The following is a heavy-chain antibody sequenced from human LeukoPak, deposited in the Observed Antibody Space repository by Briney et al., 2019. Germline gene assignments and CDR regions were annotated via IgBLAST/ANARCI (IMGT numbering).Heavy chain of an antibody. CDR3: ARVPTNGYYYGMDV. CDR2: IYYSGST. J-gene: IGHJ6*02. CDR1: GGSISSSSYY. V-gene: IGHV4-61*05. Sequence: SETLSLTCTVSGGSISSSSYYWGWIRQPPGKGLEWIGYIYYSGSTNYNPSLKSRVTISVDTSKNQFSLKLSSVTAADTAVYYCARVPTNGYYYGMDVWGQGTTVTVSS. D-gene: IGHD1-26*01.